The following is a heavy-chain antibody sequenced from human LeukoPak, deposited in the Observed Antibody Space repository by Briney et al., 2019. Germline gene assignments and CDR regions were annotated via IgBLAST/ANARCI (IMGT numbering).Heavy chain of an antibody. J-gene: IGHJ4*02. V-gene: IGHV1-2*02. D-gene: IGHD6-6*01. CDR2: INPNSGGT. Sequence: ASVKVSCKASGYTFTGYYMRWVRQAPGQGLEWMGWINPNSGGTNYAQKFQGRVTMTRDTSISTAYMELSRLRSDDTAVYYCARVIPRKQLVLYYWGQGTLVTVSS. CDR1: GYTFTGYY. CDR3: ARVIPRKQLVLYY.